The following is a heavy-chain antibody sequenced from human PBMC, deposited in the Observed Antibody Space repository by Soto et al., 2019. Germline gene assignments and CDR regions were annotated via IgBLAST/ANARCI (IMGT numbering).Heavy chain of an antibody. Sequence: GGSLRLSCAASGFTFSSYGMHWVRQAPGKGLEWVAVISYDGSNKYYADSVKGRFTISRDNSKNTLYLQMNSLRAEDTAVYYCAKTPLLPMITFGGVPGFQHWGQGTLVTVSS. CDR2: ISYDGSNK. D-gene: IGHD3-16*01. J-gene: IGHJ1*01. CDR1: GFTFSSYG. CDR3: AKTPLLPMITFGGVPGFQH. V-gene: IGHV3-30*18.